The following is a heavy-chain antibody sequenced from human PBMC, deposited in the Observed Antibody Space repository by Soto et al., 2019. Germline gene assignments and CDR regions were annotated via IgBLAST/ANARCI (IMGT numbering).Heavy chain of an antibody. V-gene: IGHV4-30-2*01. CDR3: ARDSGGGYSYGALDP. CDR1: GGSISSGGYS. J-gene: IGHJ5*02. Sequence: SETLSLTCAVSGGSISSGGYSWSWIRQPPGKGLEWIGYIYHSGNTYYNPSLKSRVTISVDRSKNQFSLKLSSVTAADTAVYYCARDSGGGYSYGALDPWGQGTLVTVPQ. CDR2: IYHSGNT. D-gene: IGHD5-18*01.